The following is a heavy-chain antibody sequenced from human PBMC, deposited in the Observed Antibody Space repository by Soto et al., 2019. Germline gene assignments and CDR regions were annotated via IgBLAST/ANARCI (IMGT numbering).Heavy chain of an antibody. J-gene: IGHJ4*02. V-gene: IGHV1-69*01. Sequence: QVQLVQSGPEVKKPGSSVKVSCKASGDTFNSYVITWVRQAPGQGLEWLGGIITAFGTTSYAQNFQDRLTITADEAATTDHMELSSLTSDDTAMYHCTRSYGYTFGGSLDNWGQGTLFTVSS. D-gene: IGHD5-18*01. CDR2: IITAFGTT. CDR3: TRSYGYTFGGSLDN. CDR1: GDTFNSYV.